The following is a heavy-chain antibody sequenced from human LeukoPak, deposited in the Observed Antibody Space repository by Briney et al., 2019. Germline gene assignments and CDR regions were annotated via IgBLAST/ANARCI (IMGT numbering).Heavy chain of an antibody. D-gene: IGHD3-22*01. Sequence: KPSETLSLTCTVSGGSIRSTTYFWGWIRQPPGKGLEGIGTIYYSGTTYYDPSLEGRVTISVDTSKNQFSLKLSSVTAADTAVYYCARRGYFDSSGYLFWGQGTLVTVSS. CDR2: IYYSGTT. V-gene: IGHV4-39*01. J-gene: IGHJ4*02. CDR1: GGSIRSTTYF. CDR3: ARRGYFDSSGYLF.